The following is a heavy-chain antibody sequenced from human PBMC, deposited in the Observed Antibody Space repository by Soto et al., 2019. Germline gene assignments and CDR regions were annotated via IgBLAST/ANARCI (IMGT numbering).Heavy chain of an antibody. V-gene: IGHV3-30-3*01. J-gene: IGHJ4*02. D-gene: IGHD6-19*01. CDR2: ISNDGGKK. Sequence: QVQLVESGGAVVQPGGSLGLSCAASGFSFSTYAMHWVRQAPGKGLEWVAVISNDGGKKYFGDSVKGRFTISRDNSRNTVYLPMNSLGDEDTAVYYCARSIAVAGLDYWGQGTQVTVSS. CDR1: GFSFSTYA. CDR3: ARSIAVAGLDY.